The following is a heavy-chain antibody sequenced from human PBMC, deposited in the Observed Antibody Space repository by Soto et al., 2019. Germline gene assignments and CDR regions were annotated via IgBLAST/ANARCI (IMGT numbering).Heavy chain of an antibody. Sequence: ASVKVSCKASGYTFTGYYMHWVRQAPGQGLEWMGWINPNSGGTNYAQKFQGRVTMTRDTSISTAYMELSRLRSDDTAVYYRARGAIFGVAPRPNWFDPWGQGTLVTVSS. D-gene: IGHD3-3*01. V-gene: IGHV1-2*02. CDR3: ARGAIFGVAPRPNWFDP. CDR2: INPNSGGT. J-gene: IGHJ5*02. CDR1: GYTFTGYY.